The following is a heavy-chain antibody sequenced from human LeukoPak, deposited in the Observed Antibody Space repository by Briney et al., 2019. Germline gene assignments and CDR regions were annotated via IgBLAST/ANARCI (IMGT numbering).Heavy chain of an antibody. J-gene: IGHJ4*02. CDR1: GFTFSSYW. Sequence: PGGSLRLSCAASGFTFSSYWMHWVRQAPGKGLVWVSRINSDGSSTSYADSMKGRFTISRDSAKNTLYLQMNSLRAEDTAVYYCARGLYYYDSSAYYHPFDFWGQGTLVTVSS. D-gene: IGHD3-22*01. CDR3: ARGLYYYDSSAYYHPFDF. CDR2: INSDGSST. V-gene: IGHV3-74*01.